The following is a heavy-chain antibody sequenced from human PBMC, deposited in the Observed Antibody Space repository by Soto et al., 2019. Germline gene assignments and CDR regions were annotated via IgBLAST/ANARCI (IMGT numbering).Heavy chain of an antibody. D-gene: IGHD3-22*01. CDR3: AKGRYDSSGHYYGS. Sequence: EVQLLESGGGLVQPGGSLRVSGAASGFTFSNYAMSCVRQAPGKGLDWVSSVSGSGGSTYYADSVKGRFTISRDNSKNTVALQRNSLSAADTAVYYCAKGRYDSSGHYYGSWGQGTLVTFSS. V-gene: IGHV3-23*01. CDR1: GFTFSNYA. CDR2: VSGSGGST. J-gene: IGHJ4*02.